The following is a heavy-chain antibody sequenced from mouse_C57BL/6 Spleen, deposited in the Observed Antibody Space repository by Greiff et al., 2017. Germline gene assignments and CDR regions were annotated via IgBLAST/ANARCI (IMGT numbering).Heavy chain of an antibody. CDR1: GYSFTSYY. CDR2: IYPGSGNT. CDR3: ATYYYGSSYDFDY. V-gene: IGHV1-66*01. J-gene: IGHJ2*01. Sequence: VQLQESGPELVKPGASVKISCKASGYSFTSYYIHWVKQRPGQGLEWIGWIYPGSGNTKYNEKFKGKATLTADTSSSTAYMQLSSLTSEDSAVYYCATYYYGSSYDFDYWGQGTTLTVSS. D-gene: IGHD1-1*01.